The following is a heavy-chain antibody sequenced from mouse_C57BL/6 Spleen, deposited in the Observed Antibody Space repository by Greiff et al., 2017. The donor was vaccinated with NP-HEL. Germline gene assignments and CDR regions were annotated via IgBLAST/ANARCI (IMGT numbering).Heavy chain of an antibody. J-gene: IGHJ3*01. CDR2: INPNNGGT. Sequence: EVQLQQSGPELVKPGASVKMSCKASGYTFTDYNMHWVKQSHGKSLEWIGYINPNNGGTSYNQKFKGKATLTVNKSSSTAYMELRSLTSEDSAVYYWARAGAAQPWFAYWGQGTLVTVSA. D-gene: IGHD3-2*02. V-gene: IGHV1-22*01. CDR3: ARAGAAQPWFAY. CDR1: GYTFTDYN.